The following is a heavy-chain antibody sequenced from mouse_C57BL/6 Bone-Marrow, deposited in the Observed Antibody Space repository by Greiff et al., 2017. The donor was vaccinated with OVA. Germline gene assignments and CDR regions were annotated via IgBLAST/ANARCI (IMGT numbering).Heavy chain of an antibody. CDR3: TTRDYDGYFDY. V-gene: IGHV14-4*01. CDR1: GFNIKDDY. J-gene: IGHJ2*01. CDR2: IDPENGDT. Sequence: EVQRVESGAELVRPGASVKLSCTASGFNIKDDYMHWVKQRPEQGLEWIGWIDPENGDTEYASKFQGKATITADTSSNTAYLQLSSLTSEDTAVYYCTTRDYDGYFDYWGQGTTRTVSS. D-gene: IGHD2-4*01.